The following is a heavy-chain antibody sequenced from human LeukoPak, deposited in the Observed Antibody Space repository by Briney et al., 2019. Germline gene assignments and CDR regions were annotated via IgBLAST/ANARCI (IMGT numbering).Heavy chain of an antibody. Sequence: GGSLRLSCAVSGITLSNYGMSWIRQAPGKGLEWVSYISSSGSTIYYADSVKGRFTISRDNAKNSLYLQMNSLRAEDTAVYYCARDQQLYDVWGQGTTVTVSS. CDR1: GITLSNYG. CDR2: ISSSGSTI. V-gene: IGHV3-11*01. D-gene: IGHD6-13*01. J-gene: IGHJ6*02. CDR3: ARDQQLYDV.